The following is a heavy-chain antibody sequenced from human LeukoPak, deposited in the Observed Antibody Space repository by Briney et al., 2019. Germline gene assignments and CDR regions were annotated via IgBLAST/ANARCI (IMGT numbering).Heavy chain of an antibody. D-gene: IGHD1-26*01. V-gene: IGHV4-30-4*01. CDR3: ARSQTGGTFDY. CDR1: GGPISSDDYY. CDR2: IHNIGST. Sequence: SETLSLTCTVSGGPISSDDYYWSWIRQPPGKGLEWIGYIHNIGSTYYNPSLKSRVTISIDTSKNQFSLQLRSVTPEDTAVYYCARSQTGGTFDYWGQGALVTVSS. J-gene: IGHJ4*02.